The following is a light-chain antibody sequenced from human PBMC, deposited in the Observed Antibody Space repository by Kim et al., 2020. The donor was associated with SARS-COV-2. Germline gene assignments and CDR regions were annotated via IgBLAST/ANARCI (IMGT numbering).Light chain of an antibody. CDR3: QQSHTAPLLT. V-gene: IGKV1-39*01. CDR1: QSISTY. CDR2: AAS. Sequence: DIQMTQSPSSLAASVGDRVTIACRASQSISTYLNWYQQKPGKAPKLLIYAASRLQSGVPSRFSGSGSGTDFTVTISSLQPEDFATYYCQQSHTAPLLTFGGGTKVDIK. J-gene: IGKJ4*01.